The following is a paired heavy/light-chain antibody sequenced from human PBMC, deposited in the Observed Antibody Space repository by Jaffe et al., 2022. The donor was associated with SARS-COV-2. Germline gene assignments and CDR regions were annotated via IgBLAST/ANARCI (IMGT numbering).Light chain of an antibody. CDR2: GVS. J-gene: IGLJ1*01. Sequence: QSALTQPASVSGSPGQSITISCTGTSSDVGGYNHVSWYQQHPGKAPKLMIYGVSNRPSGVPDRFSGSKSGNSASLTISGLQAEDEADYSCSSYTSSRSPYVFGTGTKVTVL. CDR3: SSYTSSRSPYV. V-gene: IGLV2-14*01. CDR1: SSDVGGYNH.
Heavy chain of an antibody. J-gene: IGHJ4*02. CDR1: GFTFSSYE. D-gene: IGHD5-12*01. V-gene: IGHV3-48*03. CDR2: IDSSGNTI. CDR3: AREGGNGYNFDY. Sequence: EVQLVESGGGLVQPGGSLRLSCAASGFTFSSYEMHWVRQAPGKGLEWVSYIDSSGNTIYYADSVRGRFTISRDNAKNSLYLQMNSLRAEDTAVYYCAREGGNGYNFDYWGQGTLVTVSS.